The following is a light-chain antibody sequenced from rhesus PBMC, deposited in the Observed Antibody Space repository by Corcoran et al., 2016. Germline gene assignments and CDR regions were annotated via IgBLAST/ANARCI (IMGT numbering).Light chain of an antibody. V-gene: IGKV1-22*01. J-gene: IGKJ3*01. CDR2: GAS. Sequence: DIQMTQSPSSLSVPLGDTVTITCRASQDINSWLAWYQQKSGKAPKLLIYGASNLQPGVPSRFSGSGSGTDFSLTINSLQSEDFATYYCQQYSTRPFTFGPGTKLGIK. CDR1: QDINSW. CDR3: QQYSTRPFT.